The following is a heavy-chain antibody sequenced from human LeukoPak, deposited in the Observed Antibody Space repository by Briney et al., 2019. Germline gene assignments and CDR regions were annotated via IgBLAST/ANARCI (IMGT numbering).Heavy chain of an antibody. V-gene: IGHV3-66*01. D-gene: IGHD3-10*01. CDR1: GFTVSSNY. Sequence: PGGSLRLSCPASGFTVSSNYMSWVRQAPGKGLEWVSVIYSGGSTYYADSVKGRFTISRDNSKNTLYLQMNSLRAEDTAVYYCARGPPLWFGELSLWGQGTLVTVSS. J-gene: IGHJ4*02. CDR3: ARGPPLWFGELSL. CDR2: IYSGGST.